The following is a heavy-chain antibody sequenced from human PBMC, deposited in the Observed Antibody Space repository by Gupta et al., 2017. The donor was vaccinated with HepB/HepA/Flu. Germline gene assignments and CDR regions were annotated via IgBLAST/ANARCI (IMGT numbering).Heavy chain of an antibody. CDR1: GFTFSSFA. CDR3: AKSRQITMIVVVFDY. J-gene: IGHJ4*02. D-gene: IGHD3-22*01. CDR2: ISGSGGST. V-gene: IGHV3-23*01. Sequence: EVQLLESGGGLVQPGGSLRLSCAAPGFTFSSFAMSWVRQAPGKGLEWVSAISGSGGSTYYADSVKGRFTISRDNSKNTLYLQMNSLRAEDTAVYYCAKSRQITMIVVVFDYWGQGTLVTVSS.